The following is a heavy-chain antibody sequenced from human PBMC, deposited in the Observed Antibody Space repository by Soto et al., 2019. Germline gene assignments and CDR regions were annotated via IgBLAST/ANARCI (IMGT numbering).Heavy chain of an antibody. V-gene: IGHV4-39*01. CDR1: CGSFSSSTYY. CDR3: ASSHSSNWYLHNRFNP. Sequence: SETLSLTCTVSCGSFSSSTYYSCCIRHPPGNVLEWIGSIYYRGSTYDNPSLKSRVTMSLDTSKNQFSLKLSSVTAADTAMYFCASSHSSNWYLHNRFNPWGLGTLVTVSS. CDR2: IYYRGST. J-gene: IGHJ5*02. D-gene: IGHD6-13*01.